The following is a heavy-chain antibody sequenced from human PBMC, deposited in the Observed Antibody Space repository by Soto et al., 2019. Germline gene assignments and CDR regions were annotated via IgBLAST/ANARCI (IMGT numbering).Heavy chain of an antibody. CDR1: SGSIISSNYY. Sequence: SETLSLTCTVSSGSIISSNYYWTWIRQPPGTGLEWIGEINHSGSTNYNPSLKSRVTISVDTSKNQFSLKLSSVTAADTAVYYCAGWIQLQQYYYYGMDVWGQGTTVTVSS. J-gene: IGHJ6*02. CDR3: AGWIQLQQYYYYGMDV. D-gene: IGHD5-18*01. V-gene: IGHV4-39*07. CDR2: INHSGST.